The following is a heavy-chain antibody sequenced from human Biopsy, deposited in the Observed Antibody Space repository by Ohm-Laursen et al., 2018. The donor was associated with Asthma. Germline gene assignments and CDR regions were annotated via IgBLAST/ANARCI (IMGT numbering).Heavy chain of an antibody. V-gene: IGHV3-48*02. J-gene: IGHJ4*02. CDR3: ARPRWGPYGY. CDR2: ISSSSSTI. Sequence: SLRLSRTASGFTFSSYSMNWVRQAPGKGLEWVSYISSSSSTIYYAGSVKGRFTISRDNAKNSLYLQMNSLRDEDTAVYYCARPRWGPYGYWGQGTLVTVSS. D-gene: IGHD4-17*01. CDR1: GFTFSSYS.